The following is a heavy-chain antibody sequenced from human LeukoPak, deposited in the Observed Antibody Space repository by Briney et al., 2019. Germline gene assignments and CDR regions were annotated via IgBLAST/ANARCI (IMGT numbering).Heavy chain of an antibody. CDR2: IYLGDSET. J-gene: IGHJ4*02. D-gene: IGHD6-19*01. CDR1: GYSSTSSW. CDR3: ARHPSYTSGWPLDY. Sequence: GEFLKISCKGSGYSSTSSWIGWVRQMPGKGLSWMGIIYLGDSETRYSPSFQGQVTISADKSINTAYLQWSSLKASDTAMYYCARHPSYTSGWPLDYWGQGTLVIVSS. V-gene: IGHV5-51*01.